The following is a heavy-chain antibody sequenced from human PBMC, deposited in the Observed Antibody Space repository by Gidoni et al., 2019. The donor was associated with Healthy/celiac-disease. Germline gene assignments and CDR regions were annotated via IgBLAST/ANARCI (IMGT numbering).Heavy chain of an antibody. CDR2: IWYDGSNK. V-gene: IGHV3-33*01. CDR3: ARGGRYTAIAAAGPGGDY. CDR1: GFTFRRYG. D-gene: IGHD6-13*01. J-gene: IGHJ4*02. Sequence: QVQLVESGGGVVQPGRSLRLSCAASGFTFRRYGLHWGRQAHGKGLEWVAVIWYDGSNKYYADSVKGRFTISRDNSKNTLYLQMNSLRAEDTAVYYCARGGRYTAIAAAGPGGDYWGQGTLVTVSS.